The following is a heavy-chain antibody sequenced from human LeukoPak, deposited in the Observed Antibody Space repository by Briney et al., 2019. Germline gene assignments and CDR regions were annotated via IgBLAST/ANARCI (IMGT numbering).Heavy chain of an antibody. CDR3: ARDFTRDYLADY. D-gene: IGHD4-17*01. J-gene: IGHJ4*02. CDR1: GFTFSSYA. CDR2: IKQDGSEK. V-gene: IGHV3-7*01. Sequence: GGSLRLSCAASGFTFSSYALSWVRQAPGKGLEWVANIKQDGSEKYYVDSVKGRFTISRDNAKNSLYLQMNSLRAEDTAVYYCARDFTRDYLADYWGQGTLVTVSS.